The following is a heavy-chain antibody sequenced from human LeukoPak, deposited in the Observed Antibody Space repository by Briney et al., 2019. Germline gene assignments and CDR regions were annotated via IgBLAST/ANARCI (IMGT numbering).Heavy chain of an antibody. CDR1: GFTFSDYY. J-gene: IGHJ4*02. Sequence: KTGGSLRLSCAASGFTFSDYYMSWIRQAPGKGLEWLSYISNIGNTMYHADSVKGRFTISRDNAKNSLYLEMTSLRAEDTAVYYCARERITFGRVIVPNYFDSWGQGTLVTVSS. V-gene: IGHV3-11*04. D-gene: IGHD3-16*02. CDR3: ARERITFGRVIVPNYFDS. CDR2: ISNIGNTM.